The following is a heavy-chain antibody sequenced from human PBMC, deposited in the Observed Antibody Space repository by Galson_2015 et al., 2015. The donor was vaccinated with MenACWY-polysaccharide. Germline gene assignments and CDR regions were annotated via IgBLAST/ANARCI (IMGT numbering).Heavy chain of an antibody. CDR1: GFTFSGNW. CDR3: ARAKWLDR. J-gene: IGHJ5*02. CDR2: INSDGGST. V-gene: IGHV3-74*01. D-gene: IGHD6-19*01. Sequence: SLRLSCAASGFTFSGNWMHWVRQAPGKGLVWVSRINSDGGSTSYADSVKGRFTTSSDNAKNTLYLQTNSLRAEDTAVSYCARAKWLDRWGQGTLVTVSS.